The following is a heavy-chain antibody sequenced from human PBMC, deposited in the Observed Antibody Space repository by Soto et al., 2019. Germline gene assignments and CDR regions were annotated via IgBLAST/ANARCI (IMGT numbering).Heavy chain of an antibody. Sequence: QVQLQESGPGLVKPSQTLSLTCTVSGGSISSGGYYWSWIRQHPGKVLDWIGYIYYSGSTYYNPSLKSRVTISVDTSKNQFSLKLSSVTAADTAVYYCARGAEGCSSTSCYRGLFDYWGQGTLVTVSS. D-gene: IGHD2-2*02. CDR2: IYYSGST. J-gene: IGHJ4*02. CDR3: ARGAEGCSSTSCYRGLFDY. CDR1: GGSISSGGYY. V-gene: IGHV4-31*03.